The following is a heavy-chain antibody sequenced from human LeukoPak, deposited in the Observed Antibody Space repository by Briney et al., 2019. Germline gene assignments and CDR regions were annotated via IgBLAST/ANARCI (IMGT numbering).Heavy chain of an antibody. CDR2: ISTSSSYI. Sequence: VGSLRLSCVGSGFTFSSYEMNWVRQAPGKGLEWVSSISTSSSYIYYADSVKGRFTISRHNAKNSLYLQMNSLRAEDTAVYYCARGRQYSGSYSDAFDIWGQGTMVTVSS. D-gene: IGHD1-26*01. CDR3: ARGRQYSGSYSDAFDI. V-gene: IGHV3-21*01. CDR1: GFTFSSYE. J-gene: IGHJ3*02.